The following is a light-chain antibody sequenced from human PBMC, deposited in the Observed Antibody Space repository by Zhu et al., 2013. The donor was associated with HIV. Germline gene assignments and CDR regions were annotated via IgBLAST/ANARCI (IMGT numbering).Light chain of an antibody. CDR3: QQRSNWPPYT. J-gene: IGKJ2*01. CDR1: RSVSSTY. CDR2: DAS. Sequence: EIVLTQSPVTLSVSPGERATLSCRASRSVSSTYLAWYQQMPGQPPRLLIYDASNRATGIPARFSGSGSGTDFTLTISTLEPEDSAVYYCQQRSNWPPYTFGQGTRLEIK. V-gene: IGKV3-11*01.